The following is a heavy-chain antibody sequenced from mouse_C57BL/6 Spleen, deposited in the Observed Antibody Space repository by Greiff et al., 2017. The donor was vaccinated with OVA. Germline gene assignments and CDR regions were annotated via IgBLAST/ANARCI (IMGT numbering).Heavy chain of an antibody. V-gene: IGHV1-15*01. CDR2: IDPETGGT. Sequence: VQLQQSGAELVRPGASVTMSCKASGYTFTDYEMNWVKQTNGKGLEWIGAIDPETGGTAYNQKLKGKAILTADKSSSTAYMELRSLSSAYSSVYYCTSSYYGNSCFDYWGQGTTLPVSS. D-gene: IGHD2-10*01. CDR3: TSSYYGNSCFDY. J-gene: IGHJ2*01. CDR1: GYTFTDYE.